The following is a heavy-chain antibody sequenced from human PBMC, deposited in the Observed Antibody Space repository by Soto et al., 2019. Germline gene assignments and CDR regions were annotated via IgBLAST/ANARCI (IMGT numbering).Heavy chain of an antibody. CDR3: ARDRPGFGEDAFDI. V-gene: IGHV4-31*03. Sequence: LSLTCTVSGGSISSGGYYWSWIRQHPGKGLEWIGYIYYSGSTYYNPSLKSRVTISVDTSKNQFSLKLSSVTAADTAVYYCARDRPGFGEDAFDIWGQGTMVTV. CDR1: GGSISSGGYY. J-gene: IGHJ3*02. CDR2: IYYSGST. D-gene: IGHD3-10*01.